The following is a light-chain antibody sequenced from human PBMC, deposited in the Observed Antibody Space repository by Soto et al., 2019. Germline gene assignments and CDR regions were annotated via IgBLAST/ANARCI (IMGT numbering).Light chain of an antibody. CDR3: QQYNNWPPVT. CDR2: AAS. Sequence: EVVLTQSPGTLSLSPGERATLSCRASQSVSSSFLAWYQQKPGQAPRLLIHAASTGATGIPARFRGSGSGTDFTLTISSLEPEDSAVYYCQQYNNWPPVTFGPGTKVDIK. V-gene: IGKV3-20*01. CDR1: QSVSSSF. J-gene: IGKJ3*01.